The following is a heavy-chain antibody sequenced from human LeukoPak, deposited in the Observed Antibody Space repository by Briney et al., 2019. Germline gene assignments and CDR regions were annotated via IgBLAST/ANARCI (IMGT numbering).Heavy chain of an antibody. D-gene: IGHD1-26*01. CDR2: IYYSGST. Sequence: SETLSLTCTVSGGSISTYYWSWIRQPPGKGLEWIGYIYYSGSTNYNPSLKSRLPISVDTSKNQFSLKLTSVTAADTAVYYCARGVGAKAAFDIWGQGTMVTVSS. V-gene: IGHV4-59*01. CDR3: ARGVGAKAAFDI. J-gene: IGHJ3*02. CDR1: GGSISTYY.